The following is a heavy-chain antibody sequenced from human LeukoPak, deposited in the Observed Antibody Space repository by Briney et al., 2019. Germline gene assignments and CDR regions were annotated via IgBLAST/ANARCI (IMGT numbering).Heavy chain of an antibody. V-gene: IGHV3-7*04. D-gene: IGHD2-21*01. CDR3: AREGLWVGPDSGKTRHPYWEI. Sequence: GGSPRLSCAASGFTFSSYWMSWVRQAPGKGLQWVANIKQDGSDKYYVDSVKGRFTISRDNAKNSLNLQMNSLSAEDTAVYYCAREGLWVGPDSGKTRHPYWEIWGQGTMVTVSS. CDR2: IKQDGSDK. CDR1: GFTFSSYW. J-gene: IGHJ3*02.